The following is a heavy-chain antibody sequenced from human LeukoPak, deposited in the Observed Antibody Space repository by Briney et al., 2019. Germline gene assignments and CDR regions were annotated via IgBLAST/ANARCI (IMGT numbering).Heavy chain of an antibody. J-gene: IGHJ4*02. CDR2: IYYDGST. CDR3: ARRGGTAAGNCFDY. V-gene: IGHV4-39*01. Sequence: GSLRLSCAASGFTFSTYSMNWVRQPPGKGLEWIGSIYYDGSTHYSPSLKSRVTISVDTSKNQFSLKLSSVTAADTAVYYCARRGGTAAGNCFDYWGQGTLVTVSS. D-gene: IGHD6-13*01. CDR1: GFTFSTYSMN.